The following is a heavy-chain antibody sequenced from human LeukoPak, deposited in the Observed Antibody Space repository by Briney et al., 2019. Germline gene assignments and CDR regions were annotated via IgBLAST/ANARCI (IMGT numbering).Heavy chain of an antibody. Sequence: ASVKVSCKASGYTFISYYIHWVRQAPGQGLEWMGIINPSGGITTYAQKFQGRVTMTRDTSTSTVYMELSSLRSEDTAVYYCARDLSAAGRGWFDLWGQGTRVTVSS. D-gene: IGHD6-13*01. CDR2: INPSGGIT. J-gene: IGHJ5*02. V-gene: IGHV1-46*01. CDR1: GYTFISYY. CDR3: ARDLSAAGRGWFDL.